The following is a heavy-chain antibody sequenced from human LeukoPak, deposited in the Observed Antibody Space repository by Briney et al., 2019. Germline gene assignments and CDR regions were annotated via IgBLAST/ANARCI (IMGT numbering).Heavy chain of an antibody. CDR1: GFTFSSHA. CDR3: ARVPLNYDFWSGYRGHNWFDP. CDR2: ISYDGSNK. J-gene: IGHJ5*02. D-gene: IGHD3-3*01. Sequence: GGSLRLSCAASGFTFSSHAMHWVRQAPGKGLEWVAVISYDGSNKYYADSVKGRFTISRDNSKNTLYLQMNSLRAEDTAVYYCARVPLNYDFWSGYRGHNWFDPWGQGTLVTVSS. V-gene: IGHV3-30*04.